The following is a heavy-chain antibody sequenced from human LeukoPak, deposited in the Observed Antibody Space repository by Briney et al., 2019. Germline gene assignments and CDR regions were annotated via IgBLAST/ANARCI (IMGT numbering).Heavy chain of an antibody. CDR1: GGSISSYY. CDR2: IYTSGST. D-gene: IGHD2-2*01. CDR3: ARAYCSSTSCSYNWFDP. V-gene: IGHV4-4*07. Sequence: PSETLSLTCTVSGGSISSYYWSWIRQPAGKGLEWIGRIYTSGSTNYNPSLKSRVTMSVDTSKNQFSLKLSSVTAADTAVYYCARAYCSSTSCSYNWFDPWGQGTLVTVSS. J-gene: IGHJ5*02.